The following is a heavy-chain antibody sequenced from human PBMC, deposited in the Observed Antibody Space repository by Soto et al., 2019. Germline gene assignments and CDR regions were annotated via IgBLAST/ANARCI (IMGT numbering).Heavy chain of an antibody. V-gene: IGHV3-9*01. Sequence: EVHLVESGGDLVQPGRSLRLSCVVSGFTFGDYAMHWLRQAPGKGLEWVSSISWSSDAVAYADSVKGRFTISRDNAKNSLYLQMNSLRAEDTAFYSCAKEWGWGGDSIWPFDTWGQGTLIAVSS. CDR3: AKEWGWGGDSIWPFDT. CDR2: ISWSSDAV. D-gene: IGHD6-13*01. CDR1: GFTFGDYA. J-gene: IGHJ4*02.